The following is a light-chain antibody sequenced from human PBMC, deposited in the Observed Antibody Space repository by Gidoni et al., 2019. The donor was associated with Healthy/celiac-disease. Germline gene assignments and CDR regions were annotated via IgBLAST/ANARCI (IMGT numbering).Light chain of an antibody. CDR3: QQRSNWRT. J-gene: IGKJ2*01. CDR1: QSVSSY. Sequence: EIVLTQSPATLSLPPGERATLSCRASQSVSSYLAWYQQKPGPAPRLLIYDASNRATGIPAMFSGSGSGTDFTLTISSLEPEDFAVYYCQQRSNWRTFGQGTKLEIK. CDR2: DAS. V-gene: IGKV3-11*01.